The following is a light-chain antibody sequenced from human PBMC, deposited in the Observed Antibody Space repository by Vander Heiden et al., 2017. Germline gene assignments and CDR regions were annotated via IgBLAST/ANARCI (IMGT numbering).Light chain of an antibody. Sequence: QSALTQPPSASGSPGQPVTISCTGTSSDVGGYNYVSWYQRHPGKAPKLMVYEVSKRPSGVPDRFSGSKSGNTASLTVSGLQAEDEADYYCSSYAGSKNLVFGGGTKLTVL. V-gene: IGLV2-8*01. J-gene: IGLJ2*01. CDR2: EVS. CDR1: SSDVGGYNY. CDR3: SSYAGSKNLV.